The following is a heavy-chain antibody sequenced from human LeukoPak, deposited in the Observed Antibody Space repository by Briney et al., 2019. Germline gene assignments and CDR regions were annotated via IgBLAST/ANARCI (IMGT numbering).Heavy chain of an antibody. J-gene: IGHJ2*01. CDR2: IYYSGST. CDR1: GGSISSGGYY. Sequence: SQTLSLTCTVSGGSISSGGYYWSWIRQHPGKGLEWIGYIYYSGSTYYNPSLKSRVTISVDTSKNQFSLKLSSVTAADTAVYYCARSYYDILTGYFPDLTSYFDLWGRGTLVTVSS. CDR3: ARSYYDILTGYFPDLTSYFDL. V-gene: IGHV4-31*03. D-gene: IGHD3-9*01.